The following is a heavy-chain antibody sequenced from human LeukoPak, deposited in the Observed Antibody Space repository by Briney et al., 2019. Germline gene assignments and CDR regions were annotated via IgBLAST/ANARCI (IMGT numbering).Heavy chain of an antibody. CDR3: ARAHPPGYCSGGSCNLYGMDA. V-gene: IGHV3-21*01. D-gene: IGHD2-15*01. Sequence: GGSLRLSCAASGFTFRSYSMTWVRQAPGKGLEWVSSISSNSSYIYYADSVKGRFTISRDNAKNSLYLQMNTLRAEDTAVYYCARAHPPGYCSGGSCNLYGMDAWGQGTTVTVSS. CDR1: GFTFRSYS. J-gene: IGHJ6*02. CDR2: ISSNSSYI.